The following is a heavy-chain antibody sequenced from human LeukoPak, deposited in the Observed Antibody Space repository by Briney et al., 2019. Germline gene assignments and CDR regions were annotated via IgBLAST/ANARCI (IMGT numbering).Heavy chain of an antibody. J-gene: IGHJ4*02. Sequence: QPGGSLRLSCAASGFTFSSYAMSWVRQAPGKGLEWVSAISGSGGSTYYADSVKGRFFISRDDSKNTWHLQLNSLKTEDTAVYYCAGELRRDKYWGQGTLVTVSS. CDR3: AGELRRDKY. CDR1: GFTFSSYA. V-gene: IGHV3-23*01. D-gene: IGHD2-21*02. CDR2: ISGSGGST.